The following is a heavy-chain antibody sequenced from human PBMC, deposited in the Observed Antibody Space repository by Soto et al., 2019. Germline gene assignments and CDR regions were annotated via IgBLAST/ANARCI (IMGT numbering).Heavy chain of an antibody. CDR2: ISGSADGT. CDR1: GFTFDSYA. CDR3: AKDTVGGYSFWSGYYSDGLDV. Sequence: EVKLLESGGGLAQPGGSLRLSCVGSGFTFDSYAISWVRQAPGERLQWIAAISGSADGTDYAHSVRGRFTISRDNAKKTMDLQMDSIRVEDTAVYFCAKDTVGGYSFWSGYYSDGLDVWGQGTLVTVS. J-gene: IGHJ3*01. V-gene: IGHV3-23*01. D-gene: IGHD3-3*01.